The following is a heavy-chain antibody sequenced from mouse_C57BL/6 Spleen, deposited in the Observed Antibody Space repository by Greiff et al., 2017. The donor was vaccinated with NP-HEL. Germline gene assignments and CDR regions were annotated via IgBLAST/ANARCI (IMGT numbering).Heavy chain of an antibody. CDR3: ARSGLLQRAMDY. V-gene: IGHV1-39*01. CDR2: INPNYGTT. D-gene: IGHD2-3*01. J-gene: IGHJ4*01. CDR1: GYSFTDYN. Sequence: EVHLVESGPELVKPGASVKISCKASGYSFTDYNMNWVKQSNGKSLEWIGVINPNYGTTSYNQKFKGKATLTVDQSSSTAYMQLNSLTSEDSAVYYCARSGLLQRAMDYWGQGTSVTVSS.